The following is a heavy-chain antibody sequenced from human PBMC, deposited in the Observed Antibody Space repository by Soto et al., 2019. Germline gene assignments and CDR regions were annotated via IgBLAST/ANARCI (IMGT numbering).Heavy chain of an antibody. V-gene: IGHV3-21*01. Sequence: GSLRLSCAASGFTFSSYSMNWVRQAPGKGLEWVSSISSSSYIYYADSVKGRFTISRDNAKNSLYLQMNSLRAEDTAVYYCARDAHSARYDFWSGYYSVRVGAFDIWGQGTMVTVS. CDR3: ARDAHSARYDFWSGYYSVRVGAFDI. D-gene: IGHD3-3*01. CDR2: ISSSSYI. J-gene: IGHJ3*02. CDR1: GFTFSSYS.